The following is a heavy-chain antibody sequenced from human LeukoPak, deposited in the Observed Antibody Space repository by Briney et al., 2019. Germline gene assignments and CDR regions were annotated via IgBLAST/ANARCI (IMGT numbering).Heavy chain of an antibody. CDR2: IYYNGST. V-gene: IGHV4-31*03. J-gene: IGHJ5*02. CDR3: ARGNSDYYGSGRNWFDP. CDR1: GGSISSGGYY. Sequence: SQTLSLTCTVSGGSISSGGYYWSWIRQHPGKGLEWIGYIYYNGSTYYNPSLKSRATISVDTSKNQFSLKLSSVTAADTAVYYCARGNSDYYGSGRNWFDPWGQGTLVTVSS. D-gene: IGHD3-10*01.